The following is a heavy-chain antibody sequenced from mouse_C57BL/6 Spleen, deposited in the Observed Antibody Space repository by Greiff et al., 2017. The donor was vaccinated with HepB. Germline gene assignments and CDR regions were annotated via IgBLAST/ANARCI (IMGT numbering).Heavy chain of an antibody. CDR2: IDPSDSYT. CDR1: GYTFTSYW. CDR3: ARSEEAWFAY. V-gene: IGHV1-69*01. Sequence: QVQLKQPGAELVMPGASVKLSCKASGYTFTSYWMHWVKQRPGQGLEWIGEIDPSDSYTNYNQKFKGKSTLTVDKSSSTAYMQLSSLTSEDSAVYYCARSEEAWFAYWGQGTLVTVSA. J-gene: IGHJ3*01.